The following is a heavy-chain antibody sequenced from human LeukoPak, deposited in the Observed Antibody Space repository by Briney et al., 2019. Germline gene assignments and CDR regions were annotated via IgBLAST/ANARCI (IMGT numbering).Heavy chain of an antibody. CDR3: ARDRVVVARYVDY. D-gene: IGHD3-22*01. Sequence: ASVKVSCKASGYAGTSCGISWVRQAPGQGLEWMGWISANNGNTNYAQNLQGRVTMTTDTSTSTAYMELRSQTSDDTAVYYCARDRVVVARYVDYWGQGTLVTVSS. V-gene: IGHV1-18*01. CDR1: GYAGTSCG. J-gene: IGHJ4*02. CDR2: ISANNGNT.